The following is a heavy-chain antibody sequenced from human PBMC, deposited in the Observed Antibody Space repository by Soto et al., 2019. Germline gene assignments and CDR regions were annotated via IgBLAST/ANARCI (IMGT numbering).Heavy chain of an antibody. CDR2: ISWNSGSI. CDR1: GFTFDDYA. D-gene: IGHD5-12*01. CDR3: AKGYFLDIVATITLFDY. Sequence: GGSLRLSCAASGFTFDDYAMHWVRQAPGKGLEWVSGISWNSGSIGYADSVKGRFTISRDNAKNSLYLQMNSLRAEDTALYYCAKGYFLDIVATITLFDYWGQGTLVTVSS. V-gene: IGHV3-9*01. J-gene: IGHJ4*02.